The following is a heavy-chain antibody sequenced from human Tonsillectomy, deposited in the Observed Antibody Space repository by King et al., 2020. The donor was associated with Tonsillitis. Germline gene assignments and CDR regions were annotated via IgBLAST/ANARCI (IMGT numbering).Heavy chain of an antibody. CDR3: AREWGAVAVEWFSYYYGMDV. J-gene: IGHJ6*02. Sequence: QLVQSGAEVKKPGASVKVSCKASGYTFTSYYMHWVRQAPGQGLEWMGIINPSGGSTSYAQKFQGRVTMTRDTSTSTVYMELSSLRSEDTAVYYCAREWGAVAVEWFSYYYGMDVWGQGTTGTVSS. V-gene: IGHV1-46*01. CDR2: INPSGGST. CDR1: GYTFTSYY. D-gene: IGHD6-19*01.